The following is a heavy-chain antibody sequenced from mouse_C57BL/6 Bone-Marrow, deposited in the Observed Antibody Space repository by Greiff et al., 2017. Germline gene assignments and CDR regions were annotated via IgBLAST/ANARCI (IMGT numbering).Heavy chain of an antibody. CDR3: ARHGGMVTSYFYWYFDV. D-gene: IGHD2-10*02. Sequence: DVQLVESGGGLVKPGGSLKLSCAASGFTFSSYTMSWVRQTPEKRLEWVATISGGGGNTYYPDSVKGRFTISRDNAKNTLYLQMSSLRSEDTALYYCARHGGMVTSYFYWYFDVWGTGTTVTVSS. V-gene: IGHV5-9*01. CDR2: ISGGGGNT. CDR1: GFTFSSYT. J-gene: IGHJ1*03.